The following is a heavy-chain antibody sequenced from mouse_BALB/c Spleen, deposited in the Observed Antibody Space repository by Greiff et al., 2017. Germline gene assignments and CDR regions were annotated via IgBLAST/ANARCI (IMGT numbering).Heavy chain of an antibody. J-gene: IGHJ3*01. CDR1: GDSITSGY. Sequence: EVKVEESGPSLVKPSQTLSLTCSVTGDSITSGYWNWIRKFPGNKLEYMGYISYSGSTYYNPSLKSRISITRDTSKNQYYLQLNSVTTEDTATYYCASTMITTDWFAYWGQGTLVTVSA. CDR3: ASTMITTDWFAY. CDR2: ISYSGST. V-gene: IGHV3-8*02. D-gene: IGHD2-4*01.